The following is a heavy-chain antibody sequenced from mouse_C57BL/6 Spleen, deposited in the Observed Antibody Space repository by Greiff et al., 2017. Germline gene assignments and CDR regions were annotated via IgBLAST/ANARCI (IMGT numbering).Heavy chain of an antibody. CDR2: INPNYGTT. V-gene: IGHV1-39*01. CDR3: ARRSLTTVAFDY. Sequence: VQLKESGPELVKPGASVKISCKASGYSFTDYNMNWVKQSNGKSLEWIGVINPNYGTTSYNQKFKGKATLPVDQSSSTAYMQLNSLTSEDSAVYYCARRSLTTVAFDYWGQGTTLTVSS. CDR1: GYSFTDYN. J-gene: IGHJ2*01. D-gene: IGHD1-1*01.